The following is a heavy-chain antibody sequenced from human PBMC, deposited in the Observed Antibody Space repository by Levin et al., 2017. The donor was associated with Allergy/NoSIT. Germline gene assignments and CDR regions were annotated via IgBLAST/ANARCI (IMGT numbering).Heavy chain of an antibody. CDR1: GGSVSSGSYY. CDR3: LSGSYYVGYFDY. CDR2: IYYSGST. J-gene: IGHJ4*02. D-gene: IGHD1-26*01. Sequence: SETLSLTCTVSGGSVSSGSYYWSWIRQPPGKGLEWIGYIYYSGSTNYNPSLKSRVTISVDTSKNQFSLKLSSVTAADTAVYYCLSGSYYVGYFDYWGQGTLVTVSS. V-gene: IGHV4-61*01.